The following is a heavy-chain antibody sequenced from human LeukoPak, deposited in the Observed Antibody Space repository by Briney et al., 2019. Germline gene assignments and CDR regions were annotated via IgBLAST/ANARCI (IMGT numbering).Heavy chain of an antibody. CDR1: GGSISNSYYY. J-gene: IGHJ1*01. CDR3: AMRFQDSEVVVAATQTGSDYFQH. V-gene: IGHV4-39*01. D-gene: IGHD2-15*01. CDR2: IYYSGNT. Sequence: SETLSLTCTVSGGSISNSYYYWGWNRQPPGEGLGRIGSIYYSGNTYYNPSHKSPVPMCVDTPTKQFSLRQSSVTAAATALYYTAMRFQDSEVVVAATQTGSDYFQHWGQGTLVTVSS.